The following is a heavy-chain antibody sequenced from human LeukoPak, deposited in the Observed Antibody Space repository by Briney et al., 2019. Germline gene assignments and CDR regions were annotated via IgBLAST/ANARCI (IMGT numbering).Heavy chain of an antibody. CDR2: IIPIFGIA. CDR1: GGTFSSYA. J-gene: IGHJ5*02. V-gene: IGHV1-69*04. Sequence: SVKVSCKASGGTFSSYAISWVRQAPGQGFEWMGRIIPIFGIANYAQKFQGRVTITADKSTSTAYMELSSLRSEDTAVYYCARAHTVTIYSGFDPWGQGTLVTVSS. CDR3: ARAHTVTIYSGFDP. D-gene: IGHD4-17*01.